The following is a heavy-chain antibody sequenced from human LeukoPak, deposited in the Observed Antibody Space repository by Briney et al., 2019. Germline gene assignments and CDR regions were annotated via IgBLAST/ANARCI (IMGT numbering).Heavy chain of an antibody. D-gene: IGHD3/OR15-3a*01. CDR3: ARGDWYYYYYYMDV. V-gene: IGHV4-59*01. CDR2: IYYTGST. CDR1: GGSISSYH. Sequence: SQTLSLTCTVSGGSISSYHWSWIRQPPGKGLEWIGYIYYTGSTNYNPSLKSRVTISVDTSKNQFSLKLSSVTAADTAVYYCARGDWYYYYYYMDVWGKGTTVTISS. J-gene: IGHJ6*03.